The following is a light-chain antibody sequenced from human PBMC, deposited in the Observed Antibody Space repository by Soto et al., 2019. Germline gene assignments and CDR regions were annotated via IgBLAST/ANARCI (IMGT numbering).Light chain of an antibody. J-gene: IGKJ2*01. CDR3: QQYNNWPRMYT. CDR2: GAS. Sequence: EIVMTQSPATLSVSPGERATLSCRASQSVSSNLAWYQQKPGQAPRLLIYGASTRATGIPARFSGSGSGTEFTLTISSLQSEGFAVYYCQQYNNWPRMYTFGQGTKLEIK. CDR1: QSVSSN. V-gene: IGKV3-15*01.